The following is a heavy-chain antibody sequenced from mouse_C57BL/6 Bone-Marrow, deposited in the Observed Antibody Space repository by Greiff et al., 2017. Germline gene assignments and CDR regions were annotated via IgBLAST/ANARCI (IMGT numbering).Heavy chain of an antibody. CDR2: IDPETGGT. V-gene: IGHV1-15*01. Sequence: VQLQQSGAELVRPGASVTLSCKASGYTFTDYEMHWVKQTPVHGLEWIGAIDPETGGTAYNQKFKGKAILTADKSSSTAYMERRSLTSVDSAVYYCTRGGVVYYSSYWAMDYWGQGTSVTVSS. D-gene: IGHD2-5*01. CDR3: TRGGVVYYSSYWAMDY. CDR1: GYTFTDYE. J-gene: IGHJ4*01.